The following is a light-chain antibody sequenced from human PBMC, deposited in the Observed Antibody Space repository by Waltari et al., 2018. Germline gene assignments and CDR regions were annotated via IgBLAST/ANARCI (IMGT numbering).Light chain of an antibody. CDR1: QSVFLSSTNKNY. V-gene: IGKV4-1*01. J-gene: IGKJ1*01. CDR3: QQYYNSPRT. Sequence: DIVLTQSPESLAVSLGERATINCISSQSVFLSSTNKNYLAWYQQKPGQSPKLLIYWASTRESGVPDRFSGSGSGTDFTLTISSLQAEDVAVYYCQQYYNSPRTFGQGTKVEI. CDR2: WAS.